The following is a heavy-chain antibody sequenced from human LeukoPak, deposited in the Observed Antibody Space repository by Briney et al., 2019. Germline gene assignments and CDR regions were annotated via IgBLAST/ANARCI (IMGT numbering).Heavy chain of an antibody. Sequence: SETLSLTCTVSGGSISSSSYYWGWIRQPPGKGLEWIGSIYYSGSTYYNPSLKSRVTISVDTSKNQFSLQLNSVTPEDTAVYYCARDLVVPAAPFGYYYGMDVWGQGTTVTVS. V-gene: IGHV4-39*02. D-gene: IGHD2-2*01. CDR3: ARDLVVPAAPFGYYYGMDV. CDR1: GGSISSSSYY. J-gene: IGHJ6*02. CDR2: IYYSGST.